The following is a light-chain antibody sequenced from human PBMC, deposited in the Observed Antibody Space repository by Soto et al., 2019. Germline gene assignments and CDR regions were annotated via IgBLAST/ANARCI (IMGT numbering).Light chain of an antibody. CDR2: KNN. V-gene: IGLV1-47*01. CDR3: AAWDDSLSVGV. CDR1: SSNIGSNS. J-gene: IGLJ1*01. Sequence: QSVLTQPPSASGTPGQRVTISCSGGSSNIGSNSVYWYQQLPGAAPKLLIYKNNQRPSGVPDRFSGSKSGTSASLAISGLRSEDEADYYCAAWDDSLSVGVFGTGTKVTVL.